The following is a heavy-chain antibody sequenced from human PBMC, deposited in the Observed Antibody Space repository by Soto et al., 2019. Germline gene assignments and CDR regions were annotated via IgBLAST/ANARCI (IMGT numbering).Heavy chain of an antibody. D-gene: IGHD3-9*01. V-gene: IGHV1-18*01. CDR1: GYTFTNFG. CDR2: ISAYNGNT. CDR3: AKDRKALLTGYAYY. Sequence: ASVKVSCKASGYTFTNFGISWVRQAPGQGLEWMGWISAYNGNTNYAQNFQGRDTMTTDTSTSTAYMELNSLRAEDTAVYYCAKDRKALLTGYAYYWGQGTLVTVSS. J-gene: IGHJ4*02.